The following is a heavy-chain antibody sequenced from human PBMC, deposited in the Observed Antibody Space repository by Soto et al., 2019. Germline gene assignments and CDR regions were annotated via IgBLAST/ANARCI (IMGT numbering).Heavy chain of an antibody. Sequence: PGGSLRLSCAASGFTFGASALQWVRQASGKGLEWPGRIGSKGETYATAYAASVKGRFTISRDDSKNTAYLQMNSLESEDTAVYYCAKAPSTMVTELFDYWGQGT. CDR2: IGSKGETYAT. D-gene: IGHD5-18*01. J-gene: IGHJ4*02. V-gene: IGHV3-73*01. CDR3: AKAPSTMVTELFDY. CDR1: GFTFGASA.